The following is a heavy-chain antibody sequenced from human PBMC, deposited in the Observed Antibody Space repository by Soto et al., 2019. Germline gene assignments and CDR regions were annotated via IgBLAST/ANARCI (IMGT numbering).Heavy chain of an antibody. D-gene: IGHD2-8*01. Sequence: EVQLLESGGGLVQPGGSLRLSCAASGFAFSSNTMSWVRQAPGKGLEWVSAIRGSGVSPYYAASVKGRFTISRDNSKNTLYLQMSSLRADVTAFYYCANNRQTVLFANGRCICGGDFQRWGQCTLFTVCS. CDR3: ANNRQTVLFANGRCICGGDFQR. CDR1: GFAFSSNT. V-gene: IGHV3-23*01. CDR2: IRGSGVSP. J-gene: IGHJ1*01.